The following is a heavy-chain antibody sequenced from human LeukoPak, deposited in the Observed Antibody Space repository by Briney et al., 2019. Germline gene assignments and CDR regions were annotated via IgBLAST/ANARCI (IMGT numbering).Heavy chain of an antibody. CDR2: INPDGSIR. CDR1: GLTFSTYW. J-gene: IGHJ4*02. Sequence: TEGSLRLSCAASGLTFSTYWMHWVRQAPGKGLAWVARINPDGSIRTYANSVQGRVTISRDTAKDTLFLQMNSLRAEDTAVYYCAREARVGGALQYWGQGTPVTVSS. D-gene: IGHD1-26*01. V-gene: IGHV3-74*03. CDR3: AREARVGGALQY.